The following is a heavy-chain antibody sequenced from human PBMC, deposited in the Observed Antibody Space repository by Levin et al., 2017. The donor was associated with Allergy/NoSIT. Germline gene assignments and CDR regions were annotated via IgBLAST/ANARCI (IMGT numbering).Heavy chain of an antibody. CDR3: ARRYCSSTSCDLSVDV. J-gene: IGHJ6*04. CDR2: IYYSGST. D-gene: IGHD2-2*01. V-gene: IGHV4-39*01. CDR1: GGSISSSSYY. Sequence: GSLRLSCTVSGGSISSSSYYWGWIRQPPGKGLEWIGSIYYSGSTYYNPSLKSRVTISVDTSKNQFSLKLSSVTAADTAVYYCARRYCSSTSCDLSVDVWGKGTTVTVSS.